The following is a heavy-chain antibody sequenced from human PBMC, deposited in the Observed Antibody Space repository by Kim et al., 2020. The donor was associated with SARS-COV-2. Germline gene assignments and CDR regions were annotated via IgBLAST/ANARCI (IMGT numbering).Heavy chain of an antibody. J-gene: IGHJ4*02. Sequence: GGSPRLSCAASGFAVYRFAMNWVRQAPGKGLEWISAITNNNGKTYYQDSVKGRFTISRDESKNIVYLHMSSLRVEDTAVYYCAKDHPSPGWPTFGDWGQGTLVAVSS. CDR2: ITNNNGKT. V-gene: IGHV3-23*01. D-gene: IGHD6-19*01. CDR3: AKDHPSPGWPTFGD. CDR1: GFAVYRFA.